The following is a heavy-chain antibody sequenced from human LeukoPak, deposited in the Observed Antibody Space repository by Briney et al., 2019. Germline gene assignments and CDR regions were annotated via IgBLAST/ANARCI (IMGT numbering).Heavy chain of an antibody. CDR2: IYTTGST. D-gene: IGHD6-6*01. CDR1: GGSISRNY. V-gene: IGHV4-4*07. Sequence: SETLSLTCTVSGGSISRNYWSWIRQPAGKGLEWIGRIYTTGSTNYNPSLKSRVTISVDKSKKQLSLRLNSVTAADTAVYYCAREPQKYSASEYYFYFWGQETLVTVSS. CDR3: AREPQKYSASEYYFYF. J-gene: IGHJ4*02.